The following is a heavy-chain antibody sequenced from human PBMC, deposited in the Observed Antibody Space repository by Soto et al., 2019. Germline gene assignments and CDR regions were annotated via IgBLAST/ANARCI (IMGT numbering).Heavy chain of an antibody. CDR2: IIPIFGTA. V-gene: IGHV1-69*13. Sequence: SVQVSCTASGGPFSSYAISWVRQAPGQGLEWMGGIIPIFGTANYAQKFQGRVTITADESTSTAYMELSSLRSEDTAVYYCARAPSMGGDSGYDLCVFESWGQGPMVTVPS. J-gene: IGHJ3*02. D-gene: IGHD5-12*01. CDR1: GGPFSSYA. CDR3: ARAPSMGGDSGYDLCVFES.